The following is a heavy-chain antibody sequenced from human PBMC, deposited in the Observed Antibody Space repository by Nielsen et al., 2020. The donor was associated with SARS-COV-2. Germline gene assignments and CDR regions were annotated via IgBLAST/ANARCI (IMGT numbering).Heavy chain of an antibody. V-gene: IGHV1-2*06. CDR3: ARDPNKHYDFWRGMPYFDY. CDR2: INPYSGGT. CDR1: GYTFTDYY. Sequence: SVKVSCKASGYTFTDYYIHWVRQAPGQGLEWMGRINPYSGGTNYAQKFQGTVTMTRDASISTVYMELTSDDTAVYYCARDPNKHYDFWRGMPYFDYWGRGTLVTVSS. D-gene: IGHD3-3*01. J-gene: IGHJ4*02.